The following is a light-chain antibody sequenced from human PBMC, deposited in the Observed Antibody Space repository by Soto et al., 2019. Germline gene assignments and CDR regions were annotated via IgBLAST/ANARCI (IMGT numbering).Light chain of an antibody. J-gene: IGKJ5*01. CDR2: GAS. CDR1: QSVTGSY. Sequence: EIVLTQSPGTLSLSPGERATLSCRASQSVTGSYLAWYQQKPGQAPRLPIYGASSRATGIPDRFSGRGSGTDFTLTISRLEPEDFEVYYCQQYGSSPITFGQGTRLEIK. CDR3: QQYGSSPIT. V-gene: IGKV3-20*01.